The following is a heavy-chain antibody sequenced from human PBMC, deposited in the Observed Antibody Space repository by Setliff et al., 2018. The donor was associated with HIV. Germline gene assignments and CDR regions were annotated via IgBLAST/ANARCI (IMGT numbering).Heavy chain of an antibody. Sequence: ASVKVSCKASGYTFISFDINWVRQATGQGPEWMGWMNPASGSTGYAQKFQGRVTMTRNASIKTAYMELNSLTFDDTAMYYCSRARYGVAAVGYWGQGTPVTVSS. CDR1: GYTFISFD. CDR2: MNPASGST. V-gene: IGHV1-8*01. D-gene: IGHD6-13*01. CDR3: SRARYGVAAVGY. J-gene: IGHJ4*02.